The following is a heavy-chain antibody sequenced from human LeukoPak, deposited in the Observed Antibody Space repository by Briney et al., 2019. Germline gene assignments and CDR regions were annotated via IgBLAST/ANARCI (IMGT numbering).Heavy chain of an antibody. D-gene: IGHD4-17*01. CDR3: ARDHLYGDYSTTCDY. CDR2: TRYDGTTQ. V-gene: IGHV3-30*02. J-gene: IGHJ4*02. CDR1: GFTFSNYA. Sequence: PGGSLRLSCAASGFTFSNYAMHWVRQAPGKGLEWVAFTRYDGTTQYYADSVKGRFTISRDNSKNTLYLQMSSLGGEDTAVYYCARDHLYGDYSTTCDYWGQGTLVTVSS.